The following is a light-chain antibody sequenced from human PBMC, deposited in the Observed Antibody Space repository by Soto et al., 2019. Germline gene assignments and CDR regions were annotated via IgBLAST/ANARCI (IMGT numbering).Light chain of an antibody. J-gene: IGKJ5*01. CDR3: QQRSNWPSIT. V-gene: IGKV3D-20*02. CDR2: GTS. Sequence: ETELTQSPGTQSLSRGGRVTLCCRTSQSVTSSDLAWYQQKPGQAPRLLIYGTSNRATGIPDRFSGSGSGTDFSLTVSRLEPEDFAVYYCQQRSNWPSITFGQGTRLEIK. CDR1: QSVTSSD.